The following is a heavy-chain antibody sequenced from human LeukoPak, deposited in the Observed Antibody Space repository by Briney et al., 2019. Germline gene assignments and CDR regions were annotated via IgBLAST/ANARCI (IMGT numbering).Heavy chain of an antibody. V-gene: IGHV1-18*01. CDR1: GYTFTSYG. CDR3: ARGSSGSYLSWPTASDY. CDR2: ISAYNGNT. J-gene: IGHJ4*02. D-gene: IGHD1-26*01. Sequence: ASVKVSCKASGYTFTSYGISWVRQAPGQGLEWMGWISAYNGNTNYAQKLQGRVTMTTDTSTSTAYMELRSRRSDDTAVYYCARGSSGSYLSWPTASDYWGQGTLVTVSS.